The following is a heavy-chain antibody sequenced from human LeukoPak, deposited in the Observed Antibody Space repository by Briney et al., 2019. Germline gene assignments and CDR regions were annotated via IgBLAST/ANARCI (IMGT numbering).Heavy chain of an antibody. D-gene: IGHD2-21*02. CDR3: AREAVVTATGIGWYGMDV. CDR2: INPNSGGT. V-gene: IGHV1-2*02. Sequence: ASVKVSCKASGYTFTSYYMYWVRQAPGQGLEWMGWINPNSGGTKYPQKFQGRVTMTRDTSISTAYMELSRLRSDDTAVYYCAREAVVTATGIGWYGMDVWGQGTTVTVSS. CDR1: GYTFTSYY. J-gene: IGHJ6*02.